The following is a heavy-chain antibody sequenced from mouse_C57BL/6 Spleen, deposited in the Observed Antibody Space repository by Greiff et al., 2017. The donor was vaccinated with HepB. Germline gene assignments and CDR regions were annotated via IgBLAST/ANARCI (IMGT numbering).Heavy chain of an antibody. V-gene: IGHV2-3*01. Sequence: VKLVESGPGLVAPSQSLSITCTVSGFSLTSYGVSWVRQPPGKGLEWLGVIWGDVSTNYHSALISRLSISKDNSKSQVFLKLNSLQTDDTATYYCATSTVVVSYYAMDYWGQGTSVTVSS. CDR2: IWGDVST. D-gene: IGHD1-1*01. CDR1: GFSLTSYG. J-gene: IGHJ4*01. CDR3: ATSTVVVSYYAMDY.